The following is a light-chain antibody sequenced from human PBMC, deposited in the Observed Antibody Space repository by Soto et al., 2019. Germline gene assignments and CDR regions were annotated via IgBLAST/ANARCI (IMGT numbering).Light chain of an antibody. CDR2: GAS. Sequence: EIVLTQSPGTLSLSPGERATLSCRASQSVSSSFLAWYQQKPDQAPRLLIYGASNRATGIPDRFSGSGSGTDFTFTSSRREPEDFAVYYCQQYVTTPWAFGQGTKVAIE. V-gene: IGKV3-20*01. J-gene: IGKJ1*01. CDR3: QQYVTTPWA. CDR1: QSVSSSF.